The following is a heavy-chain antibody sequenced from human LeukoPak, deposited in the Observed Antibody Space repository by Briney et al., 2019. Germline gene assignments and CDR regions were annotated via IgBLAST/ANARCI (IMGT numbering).Heavy chain of an antibody. J-gene: IGHJ4*02. Sequence: GGSLRLSCAASGFTFSSYGMHWVRQAPGKGLEWVAFIRYDGSNKYYADSVKGRFTISRDNSKNTLYLQMNSLKTEDTAVYYCTPYSYYYGSGSYYPHYWGQGTLVTVSS. V-gene: IGHV3-30*02. CDR2: IRYDGSNK. CDR1: GFTFSSYG. D-gene: IGHD3-10*01. CDR3: TPYSYYYGSGSYYPHY.